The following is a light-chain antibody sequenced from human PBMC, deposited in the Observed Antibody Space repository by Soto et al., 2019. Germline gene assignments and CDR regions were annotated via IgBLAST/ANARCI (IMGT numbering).Light chain of an antibody. CDR3: QKYNSATRT. Sequence: DIQMTQSPSSLSASVGDRVTISCRASQGIKNYLAWYQQKPGKVPKLLIYAASVLQSGVPSRFSGSGSGTDFTLTISSLQPEDVATYYCQKYNSATRTFGQGTKVEI. J-gene: IGKJ1*01. CDR2: AAS. CDR1: QGIKNY. V-gene: IGKV1-27*01.